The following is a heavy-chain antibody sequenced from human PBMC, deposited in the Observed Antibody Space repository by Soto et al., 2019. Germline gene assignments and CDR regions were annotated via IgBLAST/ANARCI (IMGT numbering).Heavy chain of an antibody. CDR3: VRGDTYYSEWYFQY. CDR2: ISTYNGIT. D-gene: IGHD2-21*01. Sequence: QIQLLQSGAEVKKPGASVKVSCKTSGFTFKGYYIYWVRQAPGQGLELMGWISTYNGITQYTESLQDRVTMTIETSASTAHLELRSLTSEDTAVYFCVRGDTYYSEWYFQYWGQGTLVIVSS. J-gene: IGHJ4*02. V-gene: IGHV1-18*01. CDR1: GFTFKGYY.